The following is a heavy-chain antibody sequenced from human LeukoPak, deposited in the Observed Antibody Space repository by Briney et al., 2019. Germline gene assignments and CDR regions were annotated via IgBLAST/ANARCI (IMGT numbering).Heavy chain of an antibody. CDR1: GYTFINYN. D-gene: IGHD3-16*01. Sequence: ASVKVSCKASGYTFINYNLNWVRQAPGQGLEWMGWINPTSGGTVYAQKFQGKVTMTSDSSITTGYLEVTSLRSDDTAIYYCARGRGSFYIDSWGQGTLVTVSS. V-gene: IGHV1-2*02. CDR2: INPTSGGT. CDR3: ARGRGSFYIDS. J-gene: IGHJ4*02.